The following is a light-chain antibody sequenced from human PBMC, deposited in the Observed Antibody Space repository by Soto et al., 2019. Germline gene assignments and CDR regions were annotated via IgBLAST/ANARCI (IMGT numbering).Light chain of an antibody. CDR1: QSISSW. Sequence: DIQMTQSPSTLSASVGDRVTITCRASQSISSWLAWYQQKPGKAPKLLIYDASSLESGVQSRFSGSGSGTEFTLTISSLQPDDFATYYGQQYNSYWYTFGQGTKLEIK. CDR3: QQYNSYWYT. J-gene: IGKJ2*01. V-gene: IGKV1-5*01. CDR2: DAS.